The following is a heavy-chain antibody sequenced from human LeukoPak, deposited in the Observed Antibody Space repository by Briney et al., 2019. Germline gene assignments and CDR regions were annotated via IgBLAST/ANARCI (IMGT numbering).Heavy chain of an antibody. CDR3: ARDYDSSGYYYPLNWFDP. CDR2: ISAHNGNT. Sequence: ASVKVSCKASGYTFTSYGISWVRQAPGQGLEWMGWISAHNGNTNYAQKLQGRVTMTTDTSTSTAYMGLRSLRSDDTAVYYCARDYDSSGYYYPLNWFDPWGQGTLVTVSS. J-gene: IGHJ5*02. CDR1: GYTFTSYG. V-gene: IGHV1-18*01. D-gene: IGHD3-22*01.